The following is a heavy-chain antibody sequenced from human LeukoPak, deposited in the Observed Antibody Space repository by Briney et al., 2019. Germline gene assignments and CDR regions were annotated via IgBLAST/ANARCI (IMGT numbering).Heavy chain of an antibody. CDR1: GFTFSSYW. D-gene: IGHD6-19*01. Sequence: PGGSLRLSCAASGFTFSSYWMSWVRQAPGKGLEGVANINQDGSEKYYVDSVKGRFTISRDNAKNSLYLQMNSLRAEDTAVYYCARRSSPSGRDAFDIWGQGTMVTVSS. CDR2: INQDGSEK. CDR3: ARRSSPSGRDAFDI. V-gene: IGHV3-7*01. J-gene: IGHJ3*02.